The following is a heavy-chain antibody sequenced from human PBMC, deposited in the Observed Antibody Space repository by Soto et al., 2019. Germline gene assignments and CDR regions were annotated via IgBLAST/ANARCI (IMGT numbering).Heavy chain of an antibody. D-gene: IGHD1-7*01. CDR2: IYTSGGT. J-gene: IGHJ6*02. CDR1: GGSISSYY. V-gene: IGHV4-4*07. CDR3: AREQLELRNYYYGMDV. Sequence: PSETLSLTCTVSGGSISSYYWSWIRQPAGKGLEWIGRIYTSGGTNYNPSLTSRVTMSVDTSKNQFSLKLSSVTAADTAVYYCAREQLELRNYYYGMDVWGQGTTVTVSS.